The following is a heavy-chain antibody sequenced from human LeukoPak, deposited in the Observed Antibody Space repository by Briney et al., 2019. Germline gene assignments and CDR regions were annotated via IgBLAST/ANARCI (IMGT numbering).Heavy chain of an antibody. D-gene: IGHD1-1*01. J-gene: IGHJ4*02. V-gene: IGHV3-15*01. CDR2: IKSKTDGGTI. Sequence: GGSLRLSCAASGFSFTNAWMSWVRQAPGKGLEWVGRIKSKTDGGTIDYAAPVKGRFTISRDDSKNTLYLQMNSLRAEDTALYYCARDGSLERTIDYWGQGTLVTVSS. CDR3: ARDGSLERTIDY. CDR1: GFSFTNAW.